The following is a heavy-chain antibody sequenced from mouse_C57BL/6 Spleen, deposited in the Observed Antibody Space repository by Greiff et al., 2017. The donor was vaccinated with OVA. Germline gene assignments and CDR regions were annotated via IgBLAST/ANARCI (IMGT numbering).Heavy chain of an antibody. CDR2: INPNNGGT. J-gene: IGHJ2*01. Sequence: EVKLQQSGPELVKPGASVKISCKASGYTFTDYYMNWVKQSHGKSLEWIGDINPNNGGTSYNQKFKGKATLTVDKSSSTAYMELRSLTSEDSAVYYCARGYLFDYWGQGTTLTVSS. CDR3: ARGYLFDY. V-gene: IGHV1-26*01. D-gene: IGHD5-1-1*01. CDR1: GYTFTDYY.